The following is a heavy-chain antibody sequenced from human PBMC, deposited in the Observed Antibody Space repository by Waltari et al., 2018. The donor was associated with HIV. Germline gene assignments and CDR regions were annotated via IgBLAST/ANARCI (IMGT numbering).Heavy chain of an antibody. V-gene: IGHV4-61*02. J-gene: IGHJ3*02. CDR1: GGSISSGSYY. CDR3: ARRGIQLWFYAFDI. CDR2: IYTSGST. D-gene: IGHD5-18*01. Sequence: QVQLQESGPGLVKPSQTLSLTCTVSGGSISSGSYYWSWIRQPAGKGLEWIGRIYTSGSTNYNPSLKSQVTISVDTSKNQFSLKLSSVTAADTAVYYCARRGIQLWFYAFDIWGQGTMVTVSS.